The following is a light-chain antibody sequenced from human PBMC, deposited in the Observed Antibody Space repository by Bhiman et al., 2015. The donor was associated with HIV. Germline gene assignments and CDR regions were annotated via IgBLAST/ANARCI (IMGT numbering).Light chain of an antibody. CDR2: DVN. CDR1: SSDVGGYKY. Sequence: QSALTQPASLSGSPGQSITISCTGTSSDVGGYKYVSWYQHHPGKAPKLMIYDVNKRPSGVSNRFSGAKSGNTASLTISGLQAEDEAHYYCSSYATSNTLLFGGGTKLTVL. J-gene: IGLJ3*02. V-gene: IGLV2-14*03. CDR3: SSYATSNTLL.